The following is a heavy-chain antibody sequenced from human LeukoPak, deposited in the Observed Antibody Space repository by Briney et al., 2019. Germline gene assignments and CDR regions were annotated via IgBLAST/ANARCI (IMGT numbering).Heavy chain of an antibody. CDR2: IYYSGST. Sequence: SETLSLTCTVSGGSISSYYWSWIRQPPGKGLEWIGYIYYSGSTNYNPSLKSRVTISVDTSKNQFSLKLSSVTAADTAVYYCARDGYYFDYWGQGTLVTVSS. J-gene: IGHJ4*02. CDR3: ARDGYYFDY. CDR1: GGSISSYY. V-gene: IGHV4-59*01. D-gene: IGHD5-12*01.